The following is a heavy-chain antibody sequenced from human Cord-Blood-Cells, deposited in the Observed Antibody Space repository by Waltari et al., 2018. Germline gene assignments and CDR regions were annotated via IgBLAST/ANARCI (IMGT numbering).Heavy chain of an antibody. D-gene: IGHD2-2*01. J-gene: IGHJ3*02. Sequence: QVQLVQSGAEDKKPRSSVKVSCKASGGPFTSFSIRWVRQAPGPGLAWLGGIIPIFGTANYAQKFQGRVTITADESTSTAYMELSSLRSEDTAVYYCARVRGYCSSTSCYDAFDIWGQGTMVTVSS. V-gene: IGHV1-69*01. CDR3: ARVRGYCSSTSCYDAFDI. CDR2: IIPIFGTA. CDR1: GGPFTSFS.